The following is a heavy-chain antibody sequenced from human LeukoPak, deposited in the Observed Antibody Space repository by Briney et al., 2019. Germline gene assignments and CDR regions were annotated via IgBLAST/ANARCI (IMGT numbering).Heavy chain of an antibody. Sequence: GGSLRLSCAASGFTFSSYSMNWVRQAPGKGLEWVSAISGSGGSTYYADSVKGRFTISRDNSKNTLYLQMNSLRAEDTAVYYCAKDHSSWYRGGDYWGQGTLVTVSS. CDR1: GFTFSSYS. D-gene: IGHD6-13*01. CDR3: AKDHSSWYRGGDY. V-gene: IGHV3-23*01. CDR2: ISGSGGST. J-gene: IGHJ4*02.